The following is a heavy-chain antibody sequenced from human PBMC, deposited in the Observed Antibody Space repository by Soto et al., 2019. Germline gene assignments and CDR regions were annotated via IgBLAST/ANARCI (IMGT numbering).Heavy chain of an antibody. J-gene: IGHJ6*02. CDR3: AESYDYYYYGMDV. V-gene: IGHV4-34*01. D-gene: IGHD1-26*01. Sequence: KASETLSLTCAVYGGSFSGYYWSWIRQPPGKGLEWIGEINHSGSTNYNPSLKSRVTISVDTSKNQFSLKLSSVTAADTAVYYCAESYDYYYYGMDVWGQGTTVTVSS. CDR1: GGSFSGYY. CDR2: INHSGST.